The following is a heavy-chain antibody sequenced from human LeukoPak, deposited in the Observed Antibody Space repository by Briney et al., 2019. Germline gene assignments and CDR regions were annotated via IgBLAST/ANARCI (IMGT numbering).Heavy chain of an antibody. V-gene: IGHV1-18*01. D-gene: IGHD3-10*01. Sequence: GASVKVSCKASGYTFTSYGISWVRQAAGHGLEWMGWISAYNGNTNYAQKLQGRVTITADTSTSTAYVEVRGPRSDDTAVYYGARGRRITMVRETIDAFDIWGQGTMVTVSS. J-gene: IGHJ3*02. CDR1: GYTFTSYG. CDR2: ISAYNGNT. CDR3: ARGRRITMVRETIDAFDI.